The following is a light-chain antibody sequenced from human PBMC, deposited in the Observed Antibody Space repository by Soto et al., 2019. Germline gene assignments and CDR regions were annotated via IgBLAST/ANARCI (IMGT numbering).Light chain of an antibody. CDR1: SSDVGGYNY. J-gene: IGLJ1*01. Sequence: QSALTQPASVSGSPGQSITISCTGTSSDVGGYNYVSWFQHRPGKAPKLMIYEVTNRPSGISNRFSGSKSGNTASLTISGLQTEDEADYYCNSRASGTTYVFGTGTKVTVL. CDR3: NSRASGTTYV. V-gene: IGLV2-14*01. CDR2: EVT.